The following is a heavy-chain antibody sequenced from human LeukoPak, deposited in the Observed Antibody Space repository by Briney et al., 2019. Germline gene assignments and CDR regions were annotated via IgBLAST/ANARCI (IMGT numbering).Heavy chain of an antibody. CDR1: GYTSTSYY. CDR3: ASRIKNYYDSSGPEYYFDY. J-gene: IGHJ4*02. Sequence: GASVKVSCEASGYTSTSYYMHWVRQAPGQGLEWMGIINPSGGSTSYAQKFQGRVTMTRDTSTSTVYMELSSLRSEDTAVYYCASRIKNYYDSSGPEYYFDYWGQGTLVTVSS. V-gene: IGHV1-46*01. D-gene: IGHD3-22*01. CDR2: INPSGGST.